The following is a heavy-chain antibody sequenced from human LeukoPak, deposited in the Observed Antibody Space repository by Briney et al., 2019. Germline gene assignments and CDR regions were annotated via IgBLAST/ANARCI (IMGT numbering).Heavy chain of an antibody. CDR1: GFTFSSYW. J-gene: IGHJ6*02. Sequence: GGSLRLSCAASGFTFSSYWMSWVRQAPGKGLEWVANIKQDGSEKHYVDSVKGRFTISRDNAKNSLYLQMNSLRAEDTAVYYCARDDKYDFWSLYYYGMDVWGQGTTVTVSS. CDR2: IKQDGSEK. V-gene: IGHV3-7*03. D-gene: IGHD3-3*01. CDR3: ARDDKYDFWSLYYYGMDV.